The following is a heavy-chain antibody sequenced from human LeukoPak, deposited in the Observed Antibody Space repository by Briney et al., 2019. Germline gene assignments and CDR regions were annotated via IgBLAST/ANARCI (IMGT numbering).Heavy chain of an antibody. D-gene: IGHD5/OR15-5a*01. V-gene: IGHV3-30*02. CDR2: IRFDENDK. CDR3: AKARSTSSLSTFDY. Sequence: GRSLRLSCAASGFTFSNYGMHWVRQAPGMGLEWVAFIRFDENDKYYADSVKGRFTISRDNSRNTLFLYMYSLRPEDTTVYYCAKARSTSSLSTFDYWGQGTLVTVSS. CDR1: GFTFSNYG. J-gene: IGHJ4*02.